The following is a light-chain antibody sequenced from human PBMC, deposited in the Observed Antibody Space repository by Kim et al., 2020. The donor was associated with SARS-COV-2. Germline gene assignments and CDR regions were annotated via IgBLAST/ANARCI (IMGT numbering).Light chain of an antibody. CDR2: DVS. J-gene: IGLJ1*01. CDR1: SSDVGGYTY. Sequence: QSITLSSTGTSSDVGGYTYVSWYQQHPGKAPKLMIYDVSKRPSGVSNRFSGSKSGNTASLTISGLQAEDEADYYCSSYTSSSTYVFGTGTKVTVL. V-gene: IGLV2-14*04. CDR3: SSYTSSSTYV.